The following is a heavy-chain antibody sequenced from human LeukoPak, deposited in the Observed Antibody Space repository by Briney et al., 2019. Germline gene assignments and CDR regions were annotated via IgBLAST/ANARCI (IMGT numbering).Heavy chain of an antibody. CDR2: INSDGSST. CDR3: ARVAAWDSSGYLFDY. Sequence: PGGSLKLSCAASGFTFSGSAMHWVRQAPGKGLVWVSRINSDGSSTSYADSVKGRFTISRENAKNTVYLQMNSLRAEDTAVYYCARVAAWDSSGYLFDYWGQGTLVTVSS. D-gene: IGHD3-22*01. J-gene: IGHJ4*02. CDR1: GFTFSGSA. V-gene: IGHV3-74*01.